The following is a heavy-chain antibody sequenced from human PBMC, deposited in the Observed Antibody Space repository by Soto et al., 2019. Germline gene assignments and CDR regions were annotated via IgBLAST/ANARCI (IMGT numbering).Heavy chain of an antibody. J-gene: IGHJ3*01. V-gene: IGHV3-21*01. CDR2: ISSGSDYI. Sequence: EVQLVESGGGLVKAGGSLRLSCAASGFTFSSYSMNWVRQAPGKGLELVSSISSGSDYIFYADSVKGRFTISRDNAKNSLFLQMNSLTAEDTDAYYCARFPVGDAFNVWGQGTVVTVSS. CDR3: ARFPVGDAFNV. CDR1: GFTFSSYS.